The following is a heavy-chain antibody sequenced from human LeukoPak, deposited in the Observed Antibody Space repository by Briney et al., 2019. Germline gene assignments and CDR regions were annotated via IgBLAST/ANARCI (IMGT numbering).Heavy chain of an antibody. CDR3: ARHSSGYSFDY. D-gene: IGHD3-22*01. V-gene: IGHV3-23*01. CDR2: ISGSGGST. Sequence: GGSLRLSCAASGFTFSTYWMSWVRQAPGKGLEWVSAISGSGGSTYYADSVKGRFTISRDNSKNTLYLQMNSLRAEDTAVYYCARHSSGYSFDYWGQGTLVTVSS. J-gene: IGHJ4*02. CDR1: GFTFSTYW.